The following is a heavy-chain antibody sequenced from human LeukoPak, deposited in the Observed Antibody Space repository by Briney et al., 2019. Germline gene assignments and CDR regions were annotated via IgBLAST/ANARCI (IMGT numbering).Heavy chain of an antibody. D-gene: IGHD2-15*01. Sequence: SETLSLTCAVSGYSISSGYYWGWIRQPPGKGLEWIGSIYHSGSTYYNPSLKSRVTISVDTSKNQFSLKLSSVTAADTAVYYRARPRGSCSGGSCYYYYFDYWGQGTLVTVSS. V-gene: IGHV4-38-2*01. J-gene: IGHJ4*02. CDR1: GYSISSGYY. CDR3: ARPRGSCSGGSCYYYYFDY. CDR2: IYHSGST.